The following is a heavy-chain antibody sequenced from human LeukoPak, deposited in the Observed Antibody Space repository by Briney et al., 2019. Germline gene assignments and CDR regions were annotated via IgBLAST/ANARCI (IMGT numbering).Heavy chain of an antibody. V-gene: IGHV3-23*01. D-gene: IGHD5-12*01. CDR3: AREIVADGDY. J-gene: IGHJ4*02. CDR1: GFTFSSYA. CDR2: ISGSAGST. Sequence: GGSLRLSCAASGFTFSSYAMTWVRQAPGKGLEWVSTISGSAGSTYYADSVKGRFAISRDNAKNSLYLQMNSLRAEDTAVYYCAREIVADGDYWGQGTLVTVSS.